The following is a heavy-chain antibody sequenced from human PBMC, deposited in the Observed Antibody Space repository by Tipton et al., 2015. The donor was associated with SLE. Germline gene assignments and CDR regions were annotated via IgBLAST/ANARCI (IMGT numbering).Heavy chain of an antibody. V-gene: IGHV3-21*03. J-gene: IGHJ4*02. CDR3: AREGDCIGGTCSYPGAS. Sequence: SLRLSCAVSGFTFSTHSMNWVRQAPGKGLECVSAISSSGTFIYYTDSVKGRFTVSRDNAQNSLYLQMNSLRAEDTAVYYCAREGDCIGGTCSYPGASWGQGTLVTVSS. D-gene: IGHD2-15*01. CDR1: GFTFSTHS. CDR2: ISSSGTFI.